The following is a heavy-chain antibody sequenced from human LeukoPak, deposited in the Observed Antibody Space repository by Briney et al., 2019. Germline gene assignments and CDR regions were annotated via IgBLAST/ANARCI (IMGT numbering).Heavy chain of an antibody. CDR1: RFSFRRYF. Sequence: GWSLRLSCATSRFSFRRYFMHWVRQAPAKGRVWVSRISTDGTITTYAHSLKGRFTISRDNSKNTLYLRMNRLRNEDRALYYCVDYGEHWGQGTLVTVSS. D-gene: IGHD4-17*01. J-gene: IGHJ1*01. CDR2: ISTDGTIT. CDR3: VDYGEH. V-gene: IGHV3-74*01.